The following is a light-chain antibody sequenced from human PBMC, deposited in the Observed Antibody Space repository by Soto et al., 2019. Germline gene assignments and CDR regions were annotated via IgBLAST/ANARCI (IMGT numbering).Light chain of an antibody. J-gene: IGKJ3*01. CDR1: QDIRKY. CDR2: GAS. V-gene: IGKV1-33*01. Sequence: DIQMPQSPSSLSASVGDRVTIPCQASQDIRKYLNWYQQTPGRAPKLLIYGASNLETGVPSRFSGSGYGTDFTFTISSLQPEDIATYYCQHYDNLPPFTFGPGTKVAIK. CDR3: QHYDNLPPFT.